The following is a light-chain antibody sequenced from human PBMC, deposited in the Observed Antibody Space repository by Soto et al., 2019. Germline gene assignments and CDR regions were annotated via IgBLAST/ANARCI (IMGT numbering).Light chain of an antibody. Sequence: QSVLTQPPSVSGAPGQRVSISCTGSTSNIGAPYDVHWYQHLPGTAPKLLIYGDNNRPSGVPDRFSGSKSGTSASLAITRLQVEDLVDYRWQSDEISLPTHV. CDR3: QSDEISLPTHV. J-gene: IGLJ1*01. CDR1: TSNIGAPYD. V-gene: IGLV1-40*01. CDR2: GDN.